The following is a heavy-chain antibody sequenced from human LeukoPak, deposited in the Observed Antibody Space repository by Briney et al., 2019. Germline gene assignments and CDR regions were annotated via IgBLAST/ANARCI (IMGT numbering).Heavy chain of an antibody. V-gene: IGHV4-61*01. CDR2: ISYSGST. CDR1: GGSISSGRHY. D-gene: IGHD3-3*01. Sequence: PSQTLSLTCTVSGGSISSGRHYWSWIRQPPGKGLEWIGHISYSGSTNYNPSLKSRVTVSIDTSKNQVSLKLSSMTAADTAVYYCARGFVGPNAFDIWGQGTMVTVSS. J-gene: IGHJ3*02. CDR3: ARGFVGPNAFDI.